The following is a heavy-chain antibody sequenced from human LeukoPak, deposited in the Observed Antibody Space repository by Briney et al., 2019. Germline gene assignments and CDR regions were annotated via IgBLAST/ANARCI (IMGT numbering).Heavy chain of an antibody. Sequence: SETLSLTCTVSGGSISSYYWSWIRQPPGKGLEWIGYIYYSGSTNYNPSLKSRVTISVDTSKNQFSLKLSSVTAADTAVYYCARHAPYYAHLDYWGQGTLVTVSP. J-gene: IGHJ4*02. V-gene: IGHV4-59*08. CDR3: ARHAPYYAHLDY. D-gene: IGHD1-26*01. CDR1: GGSISSYY. CDR2: IYYSGST.